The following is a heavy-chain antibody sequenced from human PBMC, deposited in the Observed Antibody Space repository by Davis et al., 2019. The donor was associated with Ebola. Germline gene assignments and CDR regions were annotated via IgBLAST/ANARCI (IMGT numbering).Heavy chain of an antibody. V-gene: IGHV3-7*03. D-gene: IGHD1-1*01. CDR3: ARVANAWVDY. Sequence: LTRAASGFTFRESWMNWVPQAPGKGLEWVANINQDGSAEYYVDSVKGRFTISRDNANNSLFLQMNSLRAEDTAVYYCARVANAWVDYWGQGTLVTVSS. J-gene: IGHJ4*02. CDR2: INQDGSAE. CDR1: GFTFRESW.